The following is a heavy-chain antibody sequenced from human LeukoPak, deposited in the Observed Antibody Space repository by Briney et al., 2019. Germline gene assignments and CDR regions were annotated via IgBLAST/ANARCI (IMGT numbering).Heavy chain of an antibody. Sequence: PGGPLSFSGAGSGLTFSGMAWTGFGRAPGKGWGGWALIGKVEINKYYADSVKGRFTISRDNSKNTLYLQMNSLRAEDTAVYYCARDYGDYGVAHGMDVWGKGTTVTVSS. CDR1: GLTFSGMA. V-gene: IGHV3-33*07. J-gene: IGHJ6*04. CDR3: ARDYGDYGVAHGMDV. D-gene: IGHD4-17*01. CDR2: IGKVEINK.